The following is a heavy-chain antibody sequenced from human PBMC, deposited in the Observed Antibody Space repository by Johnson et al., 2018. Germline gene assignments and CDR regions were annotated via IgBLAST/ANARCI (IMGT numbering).Heavy chain of an antibody. CDR2: MSYDGSNK. CDR1: GFTFSNYG. V-gene: IGHV3-30*03. J-gene: IGHJ6*02. CDR3: ARDRIVVVPAAGPYYYYYGMDV. D-gene: IGHD2-2*01. Sequence: QVQLVQSGGGVVQPGGSLILSCAASGFTFSNYGIHWVRQAPGKGLEWVAVMSYDGSNKYYTDSVKGRFTISRHNSKNTLYMQMNSPRAMDTAVYYCARDRIVVVPAAGPYYYYYGMDVWGQGTTVTVSS.